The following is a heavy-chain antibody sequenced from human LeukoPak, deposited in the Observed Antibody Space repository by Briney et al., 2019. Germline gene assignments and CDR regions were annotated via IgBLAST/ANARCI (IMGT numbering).Heavy chain of an antibody. J-gene: IGHJ3*02. CDR1: GFTFSSYA. D-gene: IGHD2-2*01. CDR3: ARDETGYCSSTSCSYAFDI. V-gene: IGHV3-23*01. Sequence: GGSLRLSCAASGFTFSSYAMSWVRQAPGKGLEWVSAISGSGGSTYYADSVKGRFTISRDNSKNTLYLQMNSLRAEDTAVYYCARDETGYCSSTSCSYAFDIWGQGTMVTVSS. CDR2: ISGSGGST.